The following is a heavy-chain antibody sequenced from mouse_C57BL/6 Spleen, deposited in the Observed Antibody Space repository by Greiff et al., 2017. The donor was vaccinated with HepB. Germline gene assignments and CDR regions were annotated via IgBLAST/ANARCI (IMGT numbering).Heavy chain of an antibody. Sequence: VQLQQSGAELVRPGASVTLSCKASGYTFTDYEMHWVKQTPVHGLEWIGAIDPETGGTAYNQKFKGKAILTADKSSSTAYMELRSLTSEDSAVYYCSTGTSSDFDYWGQGTTLTVSS. V-gene: IGHV1-15*01. CDR3: STGTSSDFDY. D-gene: IGHD4-1*01. J-gene: IGHJ2*01. CDR2: IDPETGGT. CDR1: GYTFTDYE.